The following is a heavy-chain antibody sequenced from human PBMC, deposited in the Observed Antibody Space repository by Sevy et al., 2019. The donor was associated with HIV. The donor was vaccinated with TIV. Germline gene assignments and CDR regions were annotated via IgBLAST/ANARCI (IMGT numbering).Heavy chain of an antibody. J-gene: IGHJ6*02. CDR2: MNPNSGNT. CDR3: ARSFFDILTGYYGMDV. Sequence: ASVKVSCKASGYTFTSYDINWVRQATGQGLEWMGWMNPNSGNTGYAQTFQGRVTMTRNTSISTAYMELSSLRSEDTAVYYCARSFFDILTGYYGMDVWGQGTTVTVSS. D-gene: IGHD3-9*01. CDR1: GYTFTSYD. V-gene: IGHV1-8*01.